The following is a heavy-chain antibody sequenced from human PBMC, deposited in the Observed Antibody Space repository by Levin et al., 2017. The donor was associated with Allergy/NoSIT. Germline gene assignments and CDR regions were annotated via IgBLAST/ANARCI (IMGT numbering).Heavy chain of an antibody. CDR2: IYPGDSDT. CDR1: GYSFTSYW. D-gene: IGHD5-24*01. Sequence: KVSCKGSGYSFTSYWIGWVRQMPGKGLEWMGIIYPGDSDTRYSPSFQGQVTISADKSISTAYLQWSSLKASDTAMYYCARRSPSDGYNSYDFDYWGQGTLVTVSS. J-gene: IGHJ4*02. CDR3: ARRSPSDGYNSYDFDY. V-gene: IGHV5-51*01.